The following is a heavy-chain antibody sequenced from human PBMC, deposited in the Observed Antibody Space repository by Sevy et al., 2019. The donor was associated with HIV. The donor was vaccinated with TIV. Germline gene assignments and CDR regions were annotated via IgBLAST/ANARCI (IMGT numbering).Heavy chain of an antibody. CDR3: VNTPMTEAAPFFDF. V-gene: IGHV3-9*01. Sequence: GGSLRLSCVGSGFTFENYALHWVRQAPGKGLEWVSGISWKSGSLDYEDSVRGRFTIFRDNAKKSLYLQMDRLRSEDTAVYHCVNTPMTEAAPFFDFWGQGTAITVSS. CDR2: ISWKSGSL. D-gene: IGHD6-19*01. CDR1: GFTFENYA. J-gene: IGHJ4*02.